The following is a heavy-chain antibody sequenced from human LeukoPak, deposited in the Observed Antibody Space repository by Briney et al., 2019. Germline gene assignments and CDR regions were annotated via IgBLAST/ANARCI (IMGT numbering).Heavy chain of an antibody. J-gene: IGHJ4*02. CDR1: GYTFTSYD. D-gene: IGHD7-27*01. Sequence: ASVKVSCKASGYTFTSYDFNWVRQATGQRPEWMGWMSPNSGDTGYAQKFQDRVTMTRNTSISTAYMELSSLRSDDTAVYYCARGPPNWGYDYWGPGTLVTVSS. CDR3: ARGPPNWGYDY. V-gene: IGHV1-8*01. CDR2: MSPNSGDT.